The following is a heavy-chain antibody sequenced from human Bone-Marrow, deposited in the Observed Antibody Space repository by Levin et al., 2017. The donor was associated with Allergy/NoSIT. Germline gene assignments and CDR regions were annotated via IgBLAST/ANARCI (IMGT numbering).Heavy chain of an antibody. V-gene: IGHV3-66*01. CDR2: IYSGGGT. CDR1: GVTVFNNY. Sequence: GGSLRLSCTASGVTVFNNYFMWVRQAPGKGLEWVSHIYSGGGTNYADSEKGRFSVSRDNSKNTVYLQMNSLRADDTAVYYCGRDGPGGGHWGPGTQVTVSS. CDR3: GRDGPGGGH. J-gene: IGHJ4*02. D-gene: IGHD3-10*01.